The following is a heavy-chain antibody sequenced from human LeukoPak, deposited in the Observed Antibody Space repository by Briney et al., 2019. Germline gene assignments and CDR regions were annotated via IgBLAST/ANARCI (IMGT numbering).Heavy chain of an antibody. CDR1: GFTFSDHY. CDR2: SGNKADSYTA. V-gene: IGHV3-72*01. CDR3: TRGYSGVSVYAFDV. Sequence: GGSLRLSCAAPGFTFSDHYIDWVRQDPGKGLEWVGRSGNKADSYTAEYAASVEGGFTIARDDSKKSLYLQMNTLTIEDTAVYHCTRGYSGVSVYAFDVWGQGTTVTVSS. J-gene: IGHJ3*01. D-gene: IGHD1-26*01.